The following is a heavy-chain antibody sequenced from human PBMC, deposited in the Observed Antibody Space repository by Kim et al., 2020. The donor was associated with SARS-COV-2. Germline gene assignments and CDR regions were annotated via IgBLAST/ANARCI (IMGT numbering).Heavy chain of an antibody. J-gene: IGHJ5*02. D-gene: IGHD3-22*01. Sequence: SETLSLTCTVSGGSISSSSYYWGWIRQPPGKGLEWIGSIYYSGSTYYNPSLKSRVTISVDTSKNQFSLKLSSVTAADTAVYYCARHGYGITMIGGWFDPWGQGTLVTVSS. V-gene: IGHV4-39*01. CDR1: GGSISSSSYY. CDR3: ARHGYGITMIGGWFDP. CDR2: IYYSGST.